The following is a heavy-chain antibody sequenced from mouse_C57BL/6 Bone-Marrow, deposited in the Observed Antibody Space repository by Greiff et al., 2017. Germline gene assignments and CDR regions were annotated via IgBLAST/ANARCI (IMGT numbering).Heavy chain of an antibody. CDR3: ARKGGAWFAY. CDR2: ISSGGSYT. CDR1: GFTFSSYG. J-gene: IGHJ3*01. Sequence: DVMLVESGGDLVKPGGSLKLSCAASGFTFSSYGMSWVSQTPDKSLEWVATISSGGSYTYYPDSVKGRFTISRDNAKNTLYLQMSSLKSEDTAMYCCARKGGAWFAYWGQGTLVTVSA. V-gene: IGHV5-6*02.